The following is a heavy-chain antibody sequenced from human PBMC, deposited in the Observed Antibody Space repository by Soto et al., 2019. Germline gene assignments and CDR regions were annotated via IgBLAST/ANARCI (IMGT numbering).Heavy chain of an antibody. D-gene: IGHD3-22*01. CDR2: IYYSGST. V-gene: IGHV4-31*03. CDR1: GGSISSGGYY. Sequence: SETLSLTCTVSGGSISSGGYYWSWIRQHPGKGLEWIGYIYYSGSTYYNPSLKSRVTISVDTSKNQFSLKLSSVTAADTAVYYCARSYDSSGYYFDYWGQGTLVTVSS. J-gene: IGHJ4*02. CDR3: ARSYDSSGYYFDY.